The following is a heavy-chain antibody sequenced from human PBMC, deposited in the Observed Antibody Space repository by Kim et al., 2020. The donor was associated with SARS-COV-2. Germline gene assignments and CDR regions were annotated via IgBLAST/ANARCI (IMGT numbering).Heavy chain of an antibody. CDR2: ISYDGSNK. CDR3: AKEHLLYSSGWYYFDY. J-gene: IGHJ4*02. CDR1: GFTFSSYG. D-gene: IGHD6-19*01. V-gene: IGHV3-30*18. Sequence: GGSLRLSCAASGFTFSSYGMHWVRQAPGKGLEWVAVISYDGSNKYYADSVKGRFTISRDNSKNTLYLQMNSLRAEDTAVYYCAKEHLLYSSGWYYFDYWGQGTLVTVSS.